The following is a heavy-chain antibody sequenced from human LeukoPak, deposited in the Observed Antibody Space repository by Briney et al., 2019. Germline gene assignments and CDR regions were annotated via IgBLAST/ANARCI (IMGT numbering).Heavy chain of an antibody. V-gene: IGHV4-34*01. D-gene: IGHD6-13*01. J-gene: IGHJ6*02. CDR1: GGSFSGYY. Sequence: PSETLSLTCAVYGGSFSGYYWSWIRQPPGKGLEWIGEINHSGSTNYNPSLKSRVTISVDTSKNQFSLKLSSVTAADTAVYYCARDRVAAAGTKDYYYYYGMEVWGQGTTVTVSS. CDR3: ARDRVAAAGTKDYYYYYGMEV. CDR2: INHSGST.